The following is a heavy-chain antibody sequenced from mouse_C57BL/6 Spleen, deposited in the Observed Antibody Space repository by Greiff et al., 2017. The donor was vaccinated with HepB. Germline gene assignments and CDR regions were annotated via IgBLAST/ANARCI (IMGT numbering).Heavy chain of an antibody. Sequence: QVQLQQPGDELVKPGASVKMSCKASGYTFTSYWTTWVKQRPGQGLEWIGDIYPGSGSTNYHEKFKSKATLTVDTSSSTAYMQLSSLTSEDSAVYYCARIYGSSHEYFDVWGTGTTVTVSS. V-gene: IGHV1-55*01. CDR2: IYPGSGST. CDR3: ARIYGSSHEYFDV. J-gene: IGHJ1*03. CDR1: GYTFTSYW. D-gene: IGHD1-1*01.